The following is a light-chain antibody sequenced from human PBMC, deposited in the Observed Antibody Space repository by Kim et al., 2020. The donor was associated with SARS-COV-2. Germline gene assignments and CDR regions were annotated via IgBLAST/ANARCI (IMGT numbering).Light chain of an antibody. J-gene: IGLJ1*01. V-gene: IGLV2-8*01. Sequence: PGQSVAMSCAGSRGDFGSYKYVSWYQHQPGISPKRIIYEVTRRPSGVPDRFSGSMSGNTASLTVSGLQAEDEADYYCASHGGYDYVFGTGTKVTVL. CDR1: RGDFGSYKY. CDR3: ASHGGYDYV. CDR2: EVT.